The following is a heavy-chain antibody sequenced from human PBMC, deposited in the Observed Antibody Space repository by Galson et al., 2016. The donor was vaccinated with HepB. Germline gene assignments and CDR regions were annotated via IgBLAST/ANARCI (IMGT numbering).Heavy chain of an antibody. CDR2: INTHNSNT. V-gene: IGHV1-18*04. CDR1: GYTFTNYG. D-gene: IGHD2-8*01. J-gene: IGHJ3*02. Sequence: SVKVSCKASGYTFTNYGLSWVRQAPGQGLEWMGWINTHNSNTNSAQKFQGRVTMTTDTPTSTVYMELRGLRSDDTAVYYCARDKMGSGAYHDSSDIWGQGTLVTVSS. CDR3: ARDKMGSGAYHDSSDI.